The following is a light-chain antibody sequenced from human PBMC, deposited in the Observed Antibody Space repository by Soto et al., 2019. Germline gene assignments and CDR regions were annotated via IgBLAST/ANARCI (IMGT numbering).Light chain of an antibody. CDR3: QTWGAGIVV. V-gene: IGLV4-69*01. Sequence: QLVLTQSPSASASLGASVKLTCTLSSGHSDYAIAWHQQQPEKGPRYLMRLNNDGSHIKGDGIPDRFSGSSSGAERYLTISSLQSEDEADYYCQTWGAGIVVFGGGTKVTVL. CDR2: LNNDGSH. CDR1: SGHSDYA. J-gene: IGLJ2*01.